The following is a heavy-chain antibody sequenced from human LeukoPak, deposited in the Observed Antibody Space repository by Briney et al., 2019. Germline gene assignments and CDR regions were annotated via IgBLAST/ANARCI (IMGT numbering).Heavy chain of an antibody. V-gene: IGHV3-21*01. D-gene: IGHD5-12*01. CDR2: ISSSSSYI. J-gene: IGHJ4*02. CDR3: TRVTNSGYDSGNFDY. Sequence: GGSLRLSCAASGFTFSPYSMNWVRQAPGKGLEWVSFISSSSSYIYYADSVKGRFTISRDNAKKSLFLQMNSLRAEDTAVYYCTRVTNSGYDSGNFDYWGQGTLVTVSS. CDR1: GFTFSPYS.